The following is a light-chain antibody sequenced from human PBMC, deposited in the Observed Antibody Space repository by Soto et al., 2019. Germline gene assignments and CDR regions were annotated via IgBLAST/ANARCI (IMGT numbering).Light chain of an antibody. Sequence: EIVLTQSPGTLSLSPGERATLSCRASQSVSSNYLAWYKQKPGQAPRLLIYVASSRATGIPDRFSGSGSGTNFTLTISRLEAEAFAVYYCQQYATSQTFGQGTRVDVK. CDR3: QQYATSQT. J-gene: IGKJ1*01. CDR2: VAS. V-gene: IGKV3-20*01. CDR1: QSVSSNY.